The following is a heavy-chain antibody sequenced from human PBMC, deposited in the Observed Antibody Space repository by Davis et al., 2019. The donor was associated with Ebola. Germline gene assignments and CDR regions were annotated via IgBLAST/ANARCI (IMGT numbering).Heavy chain of an antibody. D-gene: IGHD3-3*01. Sequence: GSLRLSCDVQGAAFNVYFWTWIRQSPGKGLEWIGEINHSGVTNYNPSLKSRATISVDTSRDQFSLQLSSVTAADTATYYCARAVLRFLWGPIDYWGQGTLVIVSS. V-gene: IGHV4-34*01. CDR2: INHSGVT. CDR1: GAAFNVYF. CDR3: ARAVLRFLWGPIDY. J-gene: IGHJ4*02.